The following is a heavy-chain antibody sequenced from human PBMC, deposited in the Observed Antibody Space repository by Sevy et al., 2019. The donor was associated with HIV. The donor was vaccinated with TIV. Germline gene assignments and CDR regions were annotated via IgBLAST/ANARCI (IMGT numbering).Heavy chain of an antibody. Sequence: SETLSLTCTVSGGTISSSSYRWGWFRQPPGKGLEWVGSIYHTGAADDNPSLKRRVTMSVDTSKNQFSLQVGSVTAADTAVYYCARWYGNNFDYWGQGALVTVSS. D-gene: IGHD3-10*01. J-gene: IGHJ4*02. CDR1: GGTISSSSYR. CDR3: ARWYGNNFDY. V-gene: IGHV4-39*01. CDR2: IYHTGAA.